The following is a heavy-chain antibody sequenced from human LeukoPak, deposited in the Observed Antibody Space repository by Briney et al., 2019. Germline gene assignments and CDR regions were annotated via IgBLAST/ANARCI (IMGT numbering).Heavy chain of an antibody. J-gene: IGHJ4*02. CDR1: GFTFSSYE. D-gene: IGHD1-1*01. V-gene: IGHV3-48*03. Sequence: GGSLRLSCAASGFTFSSYEMNWVRQAPGKGLEWVSYIRSSGSTIYYADSVKGRFTISRDNSKNSLYLQMNSLRAEDTAVYYCARDTTSDYWGQGTLVTVSS. CDR3: ARDTTSDY. CDR2: IRSSGSTI.